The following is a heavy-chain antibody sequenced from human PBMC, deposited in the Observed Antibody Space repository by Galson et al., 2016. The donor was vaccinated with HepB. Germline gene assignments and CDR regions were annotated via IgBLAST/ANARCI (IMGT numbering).Heavy chain of an antibody. CDR1: GFSLTARGMC. CDR3: SRTIALSGQDTFDV. D-gene: IGHD6-19*01. Sequence: PALVTPTQTLTLTCSFSGFSLTARGMCVSWIRQPPGKALEWLARIDWDDDEYYNIFLRSRLTISKDTSKNQVVLTMTNMDPEDTGTYYWSRTIALSGQDTFDVWGQGTVVTVSS. CDR2: IDWDDDE. V-gene: IGHV2-70*11. J-gene: IGHJ3*01.